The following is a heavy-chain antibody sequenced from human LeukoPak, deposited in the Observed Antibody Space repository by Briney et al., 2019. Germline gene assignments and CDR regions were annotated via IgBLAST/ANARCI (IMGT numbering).Heavy chain of an antibody. CDR3: RTYYYDSSGYLDY. V-gene: IGHV4-34*08. D-gene: IGHD3-22*01. CDR1: GFTFSSYW. Sequence: GSLRLSCAASGFTFSSYWMSWIRQPPGKGLEWIGEINHSGSTNYNPSLKSRVTISVDTSKNQFSLKLSSVTAADTAVYYCRTYYYDSSGYLDYWGQGTLVTVSS. J-gene: IGHJ4*02. CDR2: INHSGST.